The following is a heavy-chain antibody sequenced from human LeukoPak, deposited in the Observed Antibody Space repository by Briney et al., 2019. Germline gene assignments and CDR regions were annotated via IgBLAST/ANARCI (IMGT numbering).Heavy chain of an antibody. CDR1: GFTFSYYA. V-gene: IGHV3-33*01. CDR2: IWSDGSNK. D-gene: IGHD3-10*01. CDR3: ARELFGSGSCPDG. J-gene: IGHJ4*02. Sequence: PGGSLRLSCSASGFTFSYYAIHWVRQAPGKGLKWVALIWSDGSNKYYADSVKGRITISRDNSKNTVYLQMNSLRAEDTAVYYCARELFGSGSCPDGWGQGTLVTVSS.